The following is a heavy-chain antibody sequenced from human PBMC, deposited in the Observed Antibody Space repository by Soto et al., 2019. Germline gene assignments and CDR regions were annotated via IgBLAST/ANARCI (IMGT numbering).Heavy chain of an antibody. V-gene: IGHV3-9*01. D-gene: IGHD3-10*01. CDR3: AKDLLWFGESSYYFDY. J-gene: IGHJ4*02. CDR1: GFTCDDYA. CDR2: ISGNSGSI. Sequence: EVQLVESGGGLVQPGRSLRLSCAASGFTCDDYAMHWVRQAPGKGLEWVSGISGNSGSIGYAESVKGRFTISRDNAKNSLYLQMNSLRAEDTALYYCAKDLLWFGESSYYFDYWGQGTLVTVSS.